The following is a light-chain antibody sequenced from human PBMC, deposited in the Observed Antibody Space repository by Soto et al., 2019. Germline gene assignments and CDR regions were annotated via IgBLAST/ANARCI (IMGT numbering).Light chain of an antibody. CDR3: QQGNTFPLT. CDR1: QSINHW. J-gene: IGKJ4*01. Sequence: DIQMTQSPSSVSASVGDRVTITCRASQSINHWLAWYQQKPGKAPKDLISTVSNLQSGVPSRFRGSGSKTDFTLTITCLQPEDSPIYYCQQGNTFPLTFGGGTKLQS. V-gene: IGKV1-12*01. CDR2: TVS.